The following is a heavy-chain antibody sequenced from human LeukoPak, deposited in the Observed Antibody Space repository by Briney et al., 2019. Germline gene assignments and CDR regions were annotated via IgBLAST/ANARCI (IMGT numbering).Heavy chain of an antibody. CDR2: INSDGRTT. D-gene: IGHD3-10*01. CDR3: GRGMRDYYGLDY. CDR1: GFSVSTNY. J-gene: IGHJ4*02. Sequence: PGGSLRLSCAASGFSVSTNYMSWVRQAPGKGLVWVSHINSDGRTTDYADSVRGRFTISRDNAKNTLYLQMNRLTVEDTAVYYCGRGMRDYYGLDYWGQGFLVTVSS. V-gene: IGHV3-74*01.